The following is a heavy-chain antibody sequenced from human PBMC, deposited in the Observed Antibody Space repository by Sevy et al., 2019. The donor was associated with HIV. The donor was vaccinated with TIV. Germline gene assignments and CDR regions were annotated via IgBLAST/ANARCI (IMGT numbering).Heavy chain of an antibody. CDR3: ARDMAYGSGSIVYDY. J-gene: IGHJ4*02. V-gene: IGHV3-21*01. CDR1: GFVFSSYT. CDR2: ISSSSRYI. Sequence: GGSLRLSCAASGFVFSSYTMNWVRQSPGKGLEWVSSISSSSRYIFYADSVKGRFTISRDNARNSLCLQMNSLRAEDTAVYYCARDMAYGSGSIVYDYWGQGTLVTVSS. D-gene: IGHD3-10*01.